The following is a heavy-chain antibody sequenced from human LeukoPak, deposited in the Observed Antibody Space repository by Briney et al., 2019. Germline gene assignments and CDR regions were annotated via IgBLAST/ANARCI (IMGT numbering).Heavy chain of an antibody. J-gene: IGHJ4*02. D-gene: IGHD5-12*01. Sequence: GGSLRLSCAASGFTFDDYAMHWVRQAPGKGLEWVSGISWNSGSIGYTDSVKGRFTISRDNAKNSLYLQMNSLRAEDTALYYCAKAMGSRSGYAIDYWGQGTLVTVSS. CDR1: GFTFDDYA. V-gene: IGHV3-9*01. CDR2: ISWNSGSI. CDR3: AKAMGSRSGYAIDY.